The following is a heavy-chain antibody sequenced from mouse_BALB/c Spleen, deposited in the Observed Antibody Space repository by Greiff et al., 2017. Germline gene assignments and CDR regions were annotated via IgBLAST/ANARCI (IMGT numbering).Heavy chain of an antibody. D-gene: IGHD2-4*01. V-gene: IGHV1-69*02. Sequence: VQLQQPGAELVKPGASVKLSCKASGYTFTSYWMHWVKQRPGQGLEWIGEIDPSDSYTNYNQKFKGKATLTVDKSSSTAYMQLSSLTSEDSAVYYCAVYYDYSWFAYWGQGTLVTVSA. CDR1: GYTFTSYW. J-gene: IGHJ3*01. CDR3: AVYYDYSWFAY. CDR2: IDPSDSYT.